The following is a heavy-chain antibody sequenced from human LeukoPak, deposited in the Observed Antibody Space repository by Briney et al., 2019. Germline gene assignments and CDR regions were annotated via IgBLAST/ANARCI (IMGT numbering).Heavy chain of an antibody. D-gene: IGHD4-17*01. V-gene: IGHV3-23*01. CDR2: ISDTGGFT. Sequence: GGSLRLSCAASGFTFTRYAMTWVRQAPGKGLEWVSTISDTGGFTFYADSVKGRFTISRDNSKNTLYLQMNSLRADDTAVYYRANAPTGTYRFDYWGQGTLVTVSS. CDR1: GFTFTRYA. CDR3: ANAPTGTYRFDY. J-gene: IGHJ4*02.